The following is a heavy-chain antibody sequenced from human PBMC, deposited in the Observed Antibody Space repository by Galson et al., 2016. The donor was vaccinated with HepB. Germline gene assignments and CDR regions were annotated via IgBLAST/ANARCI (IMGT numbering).Heavy chain of an antibody. D-gene: IGHD3-16*01. Sequence: SLRLSCAASGFTFDDYGMTWVRQAPGKGLEWVSAISGSGDKTYYADSMRGRFTISRDKSKNTLFLNMISLRAEDTASYYCASHLGGSSLDPFDIWGRGTMVTVSS. CDR2: ISGSGDKT. J-gene: IGHJ3*02. CDR3: ASHLGGSSLDPFDI. V-gene: IGHV3-23*01. CDR1: GFTFDDYG.